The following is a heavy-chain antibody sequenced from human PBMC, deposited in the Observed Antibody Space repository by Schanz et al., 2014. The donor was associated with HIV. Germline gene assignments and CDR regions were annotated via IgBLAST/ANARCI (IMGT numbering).Heavy chain of an antibody. Sequence: VQLVESGGGVVQPGRSLRLSCAASGFIFSSYGMHWVRQAPGKGLEWVAVIWNDGSNKYYADSVKGRFTISRDNSKNTLYLEMISLRDEDTGVYYCARASRIAAADRDPRRHYYYGMDVWGQGTTVTVSS. CDR3: ARASRIAAADRDPRRHYYYGMDV. D-gene: IGHD6-13*01. CDR1: GFIFSSYG. V-gene: IGHV3-33*01. CDR2: IWNDGSNK. J-gene: IGHJ6*02.